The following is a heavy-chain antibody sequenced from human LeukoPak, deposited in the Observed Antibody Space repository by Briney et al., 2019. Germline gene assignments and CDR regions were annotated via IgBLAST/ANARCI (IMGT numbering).Heavy chain of an antibody. CDR1: GFTVSSNY. CDR2: IYSSGST. J-gene: IGHJ6*03. V-gene: IGHV3-53*01. Sequence: GGSLRLSCAASGFTVSSNYMSWVRQAPGKGLEWVSVIYSSGSTYYADSVKGRFTISRDNSKNTLYLQMNSLRAEDTAVYYCAKTGAGYYYMDVWGKGTTVTVSS. CDR3: AKTGAGYYYMDV. D-gene: IGHD7-27*01.